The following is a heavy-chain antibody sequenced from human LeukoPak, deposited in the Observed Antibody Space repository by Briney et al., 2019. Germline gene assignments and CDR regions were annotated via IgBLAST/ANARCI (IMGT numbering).Heavy chain of an antibody. Sequence: SETLSLTCAVYGGSFSGYYWSWIRQPPGKGLEWIGEINHSGSTNYNPSLKSRVTISVDTSKNQFSLKLSSVTAADTAVYYCARAGVRGVHYWGLGTLVTVSS. J-gene: IGHJ4*02. D-gene: IGHD3-10*01. CDR1: GGSFSGYY. CDR2: INHSGST. V-gene: IGHV4-34*01. CDR3: ARAGVRGVHY.